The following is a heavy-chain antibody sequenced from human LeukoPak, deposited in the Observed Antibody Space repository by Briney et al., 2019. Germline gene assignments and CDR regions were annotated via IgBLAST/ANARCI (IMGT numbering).Heavy chain of an antibody. D-gene: IGHD3-22*01. V-gene: IGHV4-38-2*02. CDR3: ARVIDYDYDSGGYFRGSYYFDH. CDR1: GFSISGNYY. J-gene: IGHJ4*02. CDR2: IYHSANT. Sequence: SETLSLTCSVSGFSISGNYYWGWIRQPPGKGLEWMGNIYHSANTYYNPSLKSRVTISRDTSKNQFSLKMTSVTAADTAVYHCARVIDYDYDSGGYFRGSYYFDHWGQGILVTVTS.